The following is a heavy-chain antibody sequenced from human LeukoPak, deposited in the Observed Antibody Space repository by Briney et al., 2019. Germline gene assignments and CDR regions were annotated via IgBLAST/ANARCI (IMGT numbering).Heavy chain of an antibody. V-gene: IGHV4-59*01. CDR2: IYYSGST. CDR1: GGSISSYY. J-gene: IGHJ4*02. CDR3: ARALSGYSYGFDY. Sequence: PSETLSLTCTVSGGSISSYYWSWIRQPPGKGLEWIGYIYYSGSTNYNPSLKSRVTISVDTSKNQFSLKLSSVTAADTAVYYCARALSGYSYGFDYWGQGTLVTVSS. D-gene: IGHD5-18*01.